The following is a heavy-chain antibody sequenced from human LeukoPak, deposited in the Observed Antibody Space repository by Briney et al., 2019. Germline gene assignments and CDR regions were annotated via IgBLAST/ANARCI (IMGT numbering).Heavy chain of an antibody. J-gene: IGHJ3*02. CDR3: ARDQIGAGIAVAENAFDI. Sequence: SQTLSLTCAISGDSVSSNSAAWNWIRQSPSRGLEWLGRTYYRSKWYNDYAVSVKSRITINPDTSKNQFSLQLNSVTPEDTAVYYCARDQIGAGIAVAENAFDIWGQGTMVTVSS. D-gene: IGHD6-19*01. CDR1: GDSVSSNSAA. CDR2: TYYRSKWYN. V-gene: IGHV6-1*01.